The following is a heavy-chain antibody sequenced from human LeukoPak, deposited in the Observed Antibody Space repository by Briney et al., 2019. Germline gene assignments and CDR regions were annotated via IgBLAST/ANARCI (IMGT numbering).Heavy chain of an antibody. CDR1: GYTFTIYY. CDR2: INPNSGAT. CDR3: ARNPPYCTSTSCYNDY. V-gene: IGHV1-2*02. D-gene: IGHD2-2*02. J-gene: IGHJ4*02. Sequence: GASVTVSCTASGYTFTIYYMHWVRQAPGQGLEWMGWINPNSGATSYAQRFQGRVTMTRDTSISTAYMELSGLTSDDTAVYYCARNPPYCTSTSCYNDYWGQGTLVTVSS.